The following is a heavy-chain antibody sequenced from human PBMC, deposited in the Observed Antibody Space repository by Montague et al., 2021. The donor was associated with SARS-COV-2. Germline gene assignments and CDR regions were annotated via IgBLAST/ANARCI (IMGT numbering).Heavy chain of an antibody. V-gene: IGHV4-4*07. J-gene: IGHJ4*02. D-gene: IGHD3-10*01. CDR2: IFASGGT. CDR1: GGSIRSYS. Sequence: SETLSLTCTVSGGSIRSYSWSWIRQPAAKGLDWIGRIFASGGTIYSPSLRSRVSMSVDASKNQFSLILTSVTAADTGVYFCARDGGFYGSGGYSLWGQGTLVTVSS. CDR3: ARDGGFYGSGGYSL.